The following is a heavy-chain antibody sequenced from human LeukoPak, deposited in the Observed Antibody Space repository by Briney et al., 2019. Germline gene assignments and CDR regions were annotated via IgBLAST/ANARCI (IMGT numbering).Heavy chain of an antibody. V-gene: IGHV3-30-3*02. CDR2: ISYDGSIT. D-gene: IGHD6-13*01. Sequence: PGGSLRLSCAASGFTSGSYAMHWVRQAPGKGLEWVAIISYDGSITYYADSVKGRFTISRDNSKNTLYLQMNSLSVEDTAVYYCARRIGAGALDYWGQGTLVTVSS. CDR3: ARRIGAGALDY. J-gene: IGHJ4*02. CDR1: GFTSGSYA.